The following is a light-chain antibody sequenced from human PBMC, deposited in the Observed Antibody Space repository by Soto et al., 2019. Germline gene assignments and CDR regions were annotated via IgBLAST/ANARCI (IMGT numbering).Light chain of an antibody. CDR3: CSYAGSSTLVV. CDR2: EGS. V-gene: IGLV2-23*01. CDR1: SSDVGSYNL. J-gene: IGLJ2*01. Sequence: QSALTQPASVSGSPGQSITISCTGTSSDVGSYNLVSWYQQHPCKAPKLMIYEGSKRPSGVSNRFSGSKSGNTASLTISGLQAEDEADYCCCSYAGSSTLVVFGGGTKLTVL.